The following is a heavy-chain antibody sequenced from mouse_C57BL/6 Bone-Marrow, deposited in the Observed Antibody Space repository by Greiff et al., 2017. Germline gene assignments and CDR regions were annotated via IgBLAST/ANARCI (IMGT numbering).Heavy chain of an antibody. CDR3: ARSQFITTVVAPYWYFDV. Sequence: QVQLQQSGAELARPGASVKLSCKASGYTFTSYGISWVKQRTGQGLGWIGEIYPRSGNTYYNEKFKGKATLTADKSSSTAYMELRSLTSEDYAVYFCARSQFITTVVAPYWYFDVWGTGTTVTVSS. CDR1: GYTFTSYG. CDR2: IYPRSGNT. V-gene: IGHV1-81*01. D-gene: IGHD1-1*01. J-gene: IGHJ1*03.